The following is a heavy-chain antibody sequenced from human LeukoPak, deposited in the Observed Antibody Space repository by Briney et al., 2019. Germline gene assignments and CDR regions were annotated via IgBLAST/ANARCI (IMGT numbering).Heavy chain of an antibody. CDR1: GGSISSSSNC. CDR2: MYYSGST. Sequence: SETLSLTCIVSGGSISSSSNCWGWIRQPPGKGLEWIGSMYYSGSTYYNPSLKSRVTISVDTSYNQFSLKLTSVTAADTAVYYCARHPFYSKYYYDSSGYYQPFDYWGQGTLVTVSS. V-gene: IGHV4-39*01. J-gene: IGHJ4*02. CDR3: ARHPFYSKYYYDSSGYYQPFDY. D-gene: IGHD3-22*01.